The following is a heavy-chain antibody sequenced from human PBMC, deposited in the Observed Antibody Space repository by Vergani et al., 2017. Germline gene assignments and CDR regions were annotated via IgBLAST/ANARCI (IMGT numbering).Heavy chain of an antibody. J-gene: IGHJ4*02. CDR1: GGSISSYY. CDR3: ARVLAVAGRGYFDY. CDR2: IYTSGST. V-gene: IGHV4-4*07. Sequence: QVQLQESGPGLVKPSETLSLTCTVSGGSISSYYWSWIRQPAGKGLEWIGRIYTSGSTNYNPSLKSRVTMSVDTSKNQFSLKLSSVTAADTAVYYCARVLAVAGRGYFDYWGRGTLVTASS. D-gene: IGHD6-19*01.